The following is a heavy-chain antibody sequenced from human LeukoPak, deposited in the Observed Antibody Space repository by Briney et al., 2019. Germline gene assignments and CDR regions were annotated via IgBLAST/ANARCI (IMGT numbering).Heavy chain of an antibody. J-gene: IGHJ4*02. CDR3: ARSGKWELLEGFDY. D-gene: IGHD1-26*01. Sequence: ASVKVSCKASGYTFTSYGITWVRQAPGQGLEWMGWISAYNANARSAQKFQGRVTMTTDTSMSTAYMELRSLRSDDTAMYYCARSGKWELLEGFDYWGQGTLVTVSS. CDR1: GYTFTSYG. CDR2: ISAYNANA. V-gene: IGHV1-18*01.